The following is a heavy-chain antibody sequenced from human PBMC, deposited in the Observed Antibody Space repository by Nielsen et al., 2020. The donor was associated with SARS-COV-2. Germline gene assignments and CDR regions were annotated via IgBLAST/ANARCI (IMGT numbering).Heavy chain of an antibody. J-gene: IGHJ3*02. CDR1: GFTFNIYA. CDR2: TSASGGST. Sequence: GESLKISCAASGFTFNIYAMAWDRRAPGRGLEWVSGTSASGGSTYYADSVKGRFSISRDNSRNTLYLQMNSLRVEDTAIYFCAKDDVVRGDAYDIWGQGTVVTVSS. V-gene: IGHV3-23*01. D-gene: IGHD3-10*01. CDR3: AKDDVVRGDAYDI.